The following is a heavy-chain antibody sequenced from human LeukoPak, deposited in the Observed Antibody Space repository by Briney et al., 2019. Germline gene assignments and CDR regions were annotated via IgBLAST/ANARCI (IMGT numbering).Heavy chain of an antibody. Sequence: PGGSRRLSCAASGFTFTSYGMHWVRQAPGKGLEWVAVSWFAGDTKYYADSVKGRFTISRDNSRNTVYLQLNSLRADDTAIYYCAKDTDDYLLDWGQGTLVTVSS. CDR2: SWFAGDTK. CDR1: GFTFTSYG. D-gene: IGHD5-12*01. V-gene: IGHV3-30*02. J-gene: IGHJ4*02. CDR3: AKDTDDYLLD.